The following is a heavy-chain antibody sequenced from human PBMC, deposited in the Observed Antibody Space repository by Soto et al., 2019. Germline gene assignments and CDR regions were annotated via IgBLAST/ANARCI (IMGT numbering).Heavy chain of an antibody. Sequence: LSLPCAVYGGSFSGYYWSWIRQPPGKGLEWIWEINHIGSTNYNPSLKSRVTISVDTSKNQFSLKLSSVTAADTALYYCARARYYDFWSGNHYYYYGMHXWGQGTRVTVS. CDR1: GGSFSGYY. J-gene: IGHJ6*02. CDR3: ARARYYDFWSGNHYYYYGMHX. CDR2: INHIGST. D-gene: IGHD3-3*01. V-gene: IGHV4-34*01.